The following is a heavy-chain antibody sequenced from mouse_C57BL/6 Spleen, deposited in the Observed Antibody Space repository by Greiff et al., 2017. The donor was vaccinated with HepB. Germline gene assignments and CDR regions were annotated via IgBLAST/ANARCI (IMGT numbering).Heavy chain of an antibody. CDR3: TRGGLWYFDV. D-gene: IGHD3-1*01. J-gene: IGHJ1*03. Sequence: QVQLKESGAELVRPGASVTLSGKASGYTFTDYEMHWVKQTPVHGLEWIGAIDPETGGTAYNQKFQGKAILTADKSSSTAYMELRSLTSEDSAVYYCTRGGLWYFDVWGTGTTVTVSS. CDR1: GYTFTDYE. V-gene: IGHV1-15*01. CDR2: IDPETGGT.